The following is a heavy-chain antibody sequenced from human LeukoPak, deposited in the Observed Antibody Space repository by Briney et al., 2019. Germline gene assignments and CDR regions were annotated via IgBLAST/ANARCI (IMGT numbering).Heavy chain of an antibody. CDR2: MNPNSGNT. D-gene: IGHD3-22*01. J-gene: IGHJ4*02. CDR1: GYTFTGYD. V-gene: IGHV1-8*01. Sequence: ASVKVSCKASGYTFTGYDINWVRQATGQGLEWMGWMNPNSGNTGCAQKFQGRVTMTRNTSISTAYMELSSLRSEDTAVYYCARGFTMIVASLGYWGQGTLVTVSS. CDR3: ARGFTMIVASLGY.